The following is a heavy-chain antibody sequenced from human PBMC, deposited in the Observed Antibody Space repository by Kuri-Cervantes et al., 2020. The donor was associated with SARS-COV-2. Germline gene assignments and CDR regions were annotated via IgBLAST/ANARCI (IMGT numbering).Heavy chain of an antibody. J-gene: IGHJ4*02. D-gene: IGHD1-26*01. V-gene: IGHV4-34*01. CDR3: AREVGSGSYDY. CDR1: GGSLSGSY. Sequence: SETLSLTCAVYGGSLSGSYWSWIRQSPGKRLEWIGEVNHNGGANYNPSLTSRVTISVDTSKNQFSLKLSSVTAADTAVYYCAREVGSGSYDYWGQGTLVTVSS. CDR2: VNHNGGA.